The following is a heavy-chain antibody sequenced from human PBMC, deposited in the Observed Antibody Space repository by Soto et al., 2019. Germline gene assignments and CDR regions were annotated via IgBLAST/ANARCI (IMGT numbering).Heavy chain of an antibody. CDR3: ARRDSGGFYRYFDS. V-gene: IGHV1-69*06. CDR2: TGSGTGPG. Sequence: QVQLVQSGAEVKKPGSSVKVSCKASGGTFSTNPISWVRQAPGQGLEWMAGTGSGTGPGNHAQKFQGRLTITVDKSTSTVYMELSSLSSEDTAVYYCARRDSGGFYRYFDSWGQGTLVTVSS. CDR1: GGTFSTNP. D-gene: IGHD2-15*01. J-gene: IGHJ4*02.